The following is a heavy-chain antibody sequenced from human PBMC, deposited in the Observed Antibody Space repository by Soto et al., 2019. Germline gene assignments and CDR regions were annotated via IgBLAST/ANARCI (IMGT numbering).Heavy chain of an antibody. V-gene: IGHV3-48*02. Sequence: EVQLVESGGGLVQPGGSLRLSCAASGFTFTIYSMNWVRQAPGKGLEWVSYISSSNTATYGDSVKGRFTISRDNARNSLYLQMNGLRDEDTAVYYCARDNHFDGSVYYHAFVSWGKGTLVTFSS. D-gene: IGHD3-22*01. CDR1: GFTFTIYS. CDR2: ISSSNTAT. J-gene: IGHJ4*02. CDR3: ARDNHFDGSVYYHAFVS.